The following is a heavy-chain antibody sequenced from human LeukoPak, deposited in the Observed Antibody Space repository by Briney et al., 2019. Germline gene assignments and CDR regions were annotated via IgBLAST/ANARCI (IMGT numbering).Heavy chain of an antibody. Sequence: ASVKVSCKASGYTFTGYYIHWVRQAPGQGLEWMGWINPNSGGTNYAQKFQGRVTMTRDTSISTAYMELSRLRSDDTAVYYCARGLVGATAFDIWGQGTMVTVSS. CDR3: ARGLVGATAFDI. V-gene: IGHV1-2*02. J-gene: IGHJ3*02. D-gene: IGHD1-26*01. CDR2: INPNSGGT. CDR1: GYTFTGYY.